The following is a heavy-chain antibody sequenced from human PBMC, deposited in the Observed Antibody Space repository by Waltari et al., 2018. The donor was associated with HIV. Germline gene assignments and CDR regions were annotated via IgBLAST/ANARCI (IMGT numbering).Heavy chain of an antibody. CDR3: ASHVLYDGSGSYQGWFDP. J-gene: IGHJ5*02. Sequence: QLQLQESVPGLVTPSETLPLTCTVPGGPTRSSRYYRASIPQPSRKGLEWIGGIYYSGSTYYNPSVKSRVTISVDTSKNQFSLKLSSVTAADTAVYYCASHVLYDGSGSYQGWFDPWGQGTLVTVSS. V-gene: IGHV4-39*01. D-gene: IGHD3-10*01. CDR1: GGPTRSSRYY. CDR2: IYYSGST.